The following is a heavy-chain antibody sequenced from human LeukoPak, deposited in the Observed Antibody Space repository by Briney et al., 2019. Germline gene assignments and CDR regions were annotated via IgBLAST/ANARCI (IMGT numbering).Heavy chain of an antibody. CDR3: ARQRDYCDDISSRYFDY. V-gene: IGHV5-51*01. CDR1: GYSFTTYW. J-gene: IGHJ4*02. D-gene: IGHD4-17*01. CDR2: VYPGDSDI. Sequence: GESLKISCQASGYSFTTYWIAWVRELPGKGLEWMGRVYPGDSDITYSPAFQSQVTVPADRSTNTAYLQLNNLKASDTAMYYCARQRDYCDDISSRYFDYWGQGVLVTVSS.